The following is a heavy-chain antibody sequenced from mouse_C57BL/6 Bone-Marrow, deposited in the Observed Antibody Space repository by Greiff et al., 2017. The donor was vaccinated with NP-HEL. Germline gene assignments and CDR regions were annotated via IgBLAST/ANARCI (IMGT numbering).Heavy chain of an antibody. Sequence: VQLQQSGAELVRPGASVKLSCTASGFNIKDDYMHWVKQRPEQGLEWIGWIDPENGDTEYASKLQGKATITADTTSNTAYLQLSSLTSEDTAVYYCTVSYSNYWFAYWGQGTLVTVSA. J-gene: IGHJ3*01. CDR3: TVSYSNYWFAY. V-gene: IGHV14-4*01. D-gene: IGHD2-5*01. CDR2: IDPENGDT. CDR1: GFNIKDDY.